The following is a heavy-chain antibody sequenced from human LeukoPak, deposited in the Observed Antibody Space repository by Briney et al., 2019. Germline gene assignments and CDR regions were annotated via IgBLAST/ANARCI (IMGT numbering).Heavy chain of an antibody. CDR3: ARDLAGDIVVVPAAQSFDY. Sequence: GASVKVSCKASGYTFTSYGISWVRQAPGQGLEWMGWISAYNGNTNYAQKLQGRVTMTTDTSTSTAYVELRSLRSDDTAVYYCARDLAGDIVVVPAAQSFDYWGQGTLVTVSS. V-gene: IGHV1-18*01. CDR1: GYTFTSYG. CDR2: ISAYNGNT. D-gene: IGHD2-2*01. J-gene: IGHJ4*02.